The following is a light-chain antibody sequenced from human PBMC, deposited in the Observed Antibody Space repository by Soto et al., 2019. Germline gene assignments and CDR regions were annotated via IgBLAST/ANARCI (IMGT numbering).Light chain of an antibody. J-gene: IGKJ4*01. CDR3: QQRNSWLLT. CDR1: QDVGKF. Sequence: VLTQSPDTLSLSPGERATLSCRASQDVGKFLVWYHQKPGLSPSLVIYEASKRATDIPDRFSGSGSGTAFTLTINRLEPEDVGCYYCQQRNSWLLTFGGGTKVELK. V-gene: IGKV3-11*01. CDR2: EAS.